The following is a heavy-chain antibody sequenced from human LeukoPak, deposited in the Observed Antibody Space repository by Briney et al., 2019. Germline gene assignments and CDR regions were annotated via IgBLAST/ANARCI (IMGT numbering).Heavy chain of an antibody. CDR3: ARRYYYNLGSFPFDF. J-gene: IGHJ4*02. D-gene: IGHD3-10*01. V-gene: IGHV4-34*01. CDR2: IHNSGTT. CDR1: GGPFSGYF. Sequence: PSETLSLTFAVSGGPFSGYFWSWIRQSSGKGLGWVGEIHNSGTTNYNPSLTSRITISEDTSKTQFYLNLSSVTAADTAVYYCARRYYYNLGSFPFDFWGQGTLVTVSS.